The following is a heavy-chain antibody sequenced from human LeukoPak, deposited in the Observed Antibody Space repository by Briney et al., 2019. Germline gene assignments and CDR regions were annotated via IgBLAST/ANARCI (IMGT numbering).Heavy chain of an antibody. Sequence: SETLSLTCTVSGGSISSYYWGWIRQPPGKGLEWIGSIYYSGSTYYNPSLKSRVTISVDTSKNQFSLKLSSVTAADTAVYYCARDLQQLRAFDIWGQGTMVTVSS. CDR2: IYYSGST. CDR3: ARDLQQLRAFDI. D-gene: IGHD6-13*01. J-gene: IGHJ3*02. CDR1: GGSISSYY. V-gene: IGHV4-39*07.